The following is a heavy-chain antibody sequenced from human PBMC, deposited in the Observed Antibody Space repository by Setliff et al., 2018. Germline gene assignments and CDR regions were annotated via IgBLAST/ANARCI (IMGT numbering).Heavy chain of an antibody. D-gene: IGHD3-3*01. CDR1: GFIFSNYA. CDR3: ARGALVLQFLEWLPRFYYMDV. CDR2: TSYDGINK. V-gene: IGHV3-30*01. Sequence: LRLSCAASGFIFSNYAMHWVRQAPGKGLEWVAVTSYDGINKYYADSVKGRFTISRDNSKNTLYLQMNTLRSEDTAVYFCARGALVLQFLEWLPRFYYMDVWGKGTTVTVSS. J-gene: IGHJ6*03.